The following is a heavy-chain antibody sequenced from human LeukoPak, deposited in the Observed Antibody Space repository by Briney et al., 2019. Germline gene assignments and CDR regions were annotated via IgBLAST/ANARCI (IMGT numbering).Heavy chain of an antibody. V-gene: IGHV4-59*01. CDR1: GGSISGYY. Sequence: SETLSLTCTVSGGSISGYYWSWIRQPPEKGLEWIGYIYYSGSTNYNPSLKSRVTISVDTSKNQFSLKLSSVTAADTAVYYCARSTTYCSSTSCADAFDIWGQGTMVTVSS. D-gene: IGHD2-2*01. CDR2: IYYSGST. CDR3: ARSTTYCSSTSCADAFDI. J-gene: IGHJ3*02.